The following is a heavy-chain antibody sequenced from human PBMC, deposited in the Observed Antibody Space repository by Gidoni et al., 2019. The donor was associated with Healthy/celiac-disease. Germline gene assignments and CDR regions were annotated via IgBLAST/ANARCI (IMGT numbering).Heavy chain of an antibody. V-gene: IGHV3-23*01. D-gene: IGHD2-2*01. Sequence: EVQLLESGGGLVQPGGSLRLSCAASGFTFSNYAMTWVRQAPGKGLEWVSAISGSGGSTYYADSVKGRFTISRDNSKNTLFLQMKSLRAEDTAIYYCAKDLVVQAAMINWFDPWGQGTLVTVSS. CDR2: ISGSGGST. CDR3: AKDLVVQAAMINWFDP. J-gene: IGHJ5*02. CDR1: GFTFSNYA.